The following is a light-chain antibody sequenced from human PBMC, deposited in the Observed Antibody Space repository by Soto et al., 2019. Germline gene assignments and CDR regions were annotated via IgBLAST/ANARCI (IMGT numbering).Light chain of an antibody. V-gene: IGKV3-20*01. J-gene: IGKJ5*01. CDR2: GAS. Sequence: EIASGEYKTGMASSPGGGEISSFRASQSVTNNYLAWYQQKPGQAPRLLIYGASSRATGIPDRFCGSGSGTGFSFTVSTLQLEGFAVHCGPQYGSSATFGQGTRLEIK. CDR1: QSVTNNY. CDR3: PQYGSSAT.